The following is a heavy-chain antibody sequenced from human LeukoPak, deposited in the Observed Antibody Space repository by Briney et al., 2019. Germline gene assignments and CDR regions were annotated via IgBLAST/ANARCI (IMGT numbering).Heavy chain of an antibody. CDR1: GGTFSSYT. Sequence: SVKVSYKASGGTFSSYTISWVRQAPGQGLEWMGRIIPILGIANYAQKFQGRVTITADKSTSTAYMELSSLRSEDTAVYYCARDRGYCSSTSCYSSNWFDPWGQGTLVTVSS. J-gene: IGHJ5*02. CDR3: ARDRGYCSSTSCYSSNWFDP. CDR2: IIPILGIA. D-gene: IGHD2-2*02. V-gene: IGHV1-69*04.